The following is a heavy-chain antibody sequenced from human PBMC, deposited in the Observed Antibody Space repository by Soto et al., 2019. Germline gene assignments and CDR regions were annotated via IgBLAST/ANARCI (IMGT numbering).Heavy chain of an antibody. V-gene: IGHV3-15*07. J-gene: IGHJ4*02. CDR3: TTDRY. CDR2: IKSKTDGGTI. CDR1: GFNFNNAY. Sequence: GGSPRLSCAASGFNFNNAYMNWVRQAPGKGLEWVGRIKSKTDGGTIDYNAPVKDRFTISRDDSKNTLYLQMSSLEIEDTAVYYCTTDRYWGQGTLVTVSS.